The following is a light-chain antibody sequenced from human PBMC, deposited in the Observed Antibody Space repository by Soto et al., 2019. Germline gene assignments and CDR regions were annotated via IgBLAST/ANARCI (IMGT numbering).Light chain of an antibody. CDR1: QSVSSS. CDR2: DAV. V-gene: IGKV3-11*01. Sequence: IVLTHSPATLSLSPWDRATLSCRASQSVSSSLAWYQQNRGQAPRLLIYDAVSRASGIPARFRGSGSGTDFTLTISSLEPEDFAVYYCHQGSNWPLTFGGGTKVDIK. CDR3: HQGSNWPLT. J-gene: IGKJ4*01.